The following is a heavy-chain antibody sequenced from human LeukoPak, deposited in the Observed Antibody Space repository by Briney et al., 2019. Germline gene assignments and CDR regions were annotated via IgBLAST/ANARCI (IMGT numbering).Heavy chain of an antibody. J-gene: IGHJ4*02. D-gene: IGHD6-13*01. V-gene: IGHV5-51*01. CDR1: GYTFTSYW. CDR3: ARTIAAAGRSDY. Sequence: GEPLKISCKGSGYTFTSYWIGWVRQMPRKGLEWMGIIYPGDSDTRYSPSFQGQVTISADKSISTAYLQWSSLTASDTAMYYCARTIAAAGRSDYWGQGTLVTVSS. CDR2: IYPGDSDT.